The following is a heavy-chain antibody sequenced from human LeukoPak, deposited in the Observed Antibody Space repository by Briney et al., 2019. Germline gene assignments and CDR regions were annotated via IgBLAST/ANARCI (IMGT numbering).Heavy chain of an antibody. V-gene: IGHV1-18*01. CDR3: ARGGAAAGNPSDY. D-gene: IGHD6-13*01. CDR1: GYTFTRHG. CDR2: ISAYNGNT. Sequence: ASVKVSCKASGYTFTRHGIRWVRQAPGQGLEWMGWISAYNGNTNYAQKLQGRVTITTDTSTSTAYVELRSLRSDDTAVYYCARGGAAAGNPSDYWGQGTLVSVSS. J-gene: IGHJ4*02.